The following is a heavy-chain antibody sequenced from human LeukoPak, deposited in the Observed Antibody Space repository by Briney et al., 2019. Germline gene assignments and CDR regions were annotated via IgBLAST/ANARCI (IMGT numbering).Heavy chain of an antibody. CDR2: INHSGST. V-gene: IGHV4-34*01. CDR3: ACFIAAGYLDY. CDR1: GGSFSGYY. J-gene: IGHJ4*02. D-gene: IGHD6-13*01. Sequence: SETLSLTCAVYGGSFSGYYWSWIRQPPGKGLEWIGEINHSGSTNYNPSLKSRVTISVDTSKNQFSLKLSSVTAADTAVYYCACFIAAGYLDYWGQGTLVTVSS.